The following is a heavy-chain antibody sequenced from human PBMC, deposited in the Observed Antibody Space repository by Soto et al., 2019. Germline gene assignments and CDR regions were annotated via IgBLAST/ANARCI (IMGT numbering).Heavy chain of an antibody. J-gene: IGHJ3*02. CDR3: ARNQRGYSFDI. CDR1: GGSISSYY. V-gene: IGHV4-59*01. CDR2: IYYSGST. D-gene: IGHD2-2*03. Sequence: SETLSLTCTVSGGSISSYYWSWIRQPPGKGLEWIGYIYYSGSTNYNPSLKSRVTISVDTSKNQFSLKLSSVTAADTAVYYCARNQRGYSFDIWGQGTIVTVSS.